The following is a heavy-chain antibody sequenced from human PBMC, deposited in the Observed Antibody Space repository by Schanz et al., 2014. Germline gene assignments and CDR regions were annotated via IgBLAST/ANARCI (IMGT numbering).Heavy chain of an antibody. J-gene: IGHJ4*02. Sequence: QVQLVESGGGVVQPGKSLRLSCAASGFAFSDYGMHWVRQAPGKGLEWVANIKGDSSEKNYVDSVKGRFTISRDNSKNTLYLQMNSLRAEDTAVYYCIRGDIMVVPVAHFWGQGILVTVSS. CDR2: IKGDSSEK. D-gene: IGHD2-2*01. V-gene: IGHV3-30*03. CDR3: IRGDIMVVPVAHF. CDR1: GFAFSDYG.